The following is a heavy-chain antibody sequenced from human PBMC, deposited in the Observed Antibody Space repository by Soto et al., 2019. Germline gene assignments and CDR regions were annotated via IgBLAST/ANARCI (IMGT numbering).Heavy chain of an antibody. CDR2: ISRSSNSI. V-gene: IGHV3-11*04. CDR1: GFTFSDYY. D-gene: IGHD6-13*01. Sequence: GGSLRLSCAASGFTFSDYYMSWIRQAPGKGLEWVSYISRSSNSIYYADSVKGRFTISRDNAKNSLYLQMNSLRAEDTAVYYCAKVSYQSWSIDYWGQGTLVTVSS. J-gene: IGHJ4*02. CDR3: AKVSYQSWSIDY.